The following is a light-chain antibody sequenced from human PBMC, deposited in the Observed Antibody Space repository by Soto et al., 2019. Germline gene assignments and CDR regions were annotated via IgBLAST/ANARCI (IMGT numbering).Light chain of an antibody. V-gene: IGLV7-43*01. J-gene: IGLJ3*02. CDR3: LLYYDGAQV. CDR1: TGAVTSGYY. Sequence: QAVVTQEPSLTVSPGGTVTLTCASSTGAVTSGYYPNWFQQKPGQAPRPLVYSISNKHSWTPARFPGSLLGDKAALTLSDVQPEDEAEYYCLLYYDGAQVFGGGTKVTVL. CDR2: SIS.